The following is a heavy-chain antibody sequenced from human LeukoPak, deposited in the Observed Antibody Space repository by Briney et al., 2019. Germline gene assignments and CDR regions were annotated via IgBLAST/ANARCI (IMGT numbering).Heavy chain of an antibody. Sequence: GGSLRLSCVASGFTFSSYSMNWVRQAPGKGLEWVSSISSRSSHIYYADSVKGRFTISRDNAKNSLYLQMNSLRTEDTAVYYCARENVMGWFDPWGQGTLVTVSS. CDR1: GFTFSSYS. CDR2: ISSRSSHI. J-gene: IGHJ5*02. V-gene: IGHV3-21*01. D-gene: IGHD1-1*01. CDR3: ARENVMGWFDP.